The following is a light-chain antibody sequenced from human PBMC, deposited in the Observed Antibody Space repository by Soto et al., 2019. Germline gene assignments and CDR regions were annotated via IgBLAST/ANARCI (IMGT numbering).Light chain of an antibody. CDR3: QQRSQWPPMT. CDR1: QSISTY. V-gene: IGKV3-11*01. J-gene: IGKJ5*01. Sequence: EILLTQSPVTLSLSPGQRATLSCRASQSISTYLAWYQVKPGQAPRLLIYDASSRATGVPARFSGSGSGTDFSITISSLEPEDVAVYYCQQRSQWPPMTFGQGTRLEMK. CDR2: DAS.